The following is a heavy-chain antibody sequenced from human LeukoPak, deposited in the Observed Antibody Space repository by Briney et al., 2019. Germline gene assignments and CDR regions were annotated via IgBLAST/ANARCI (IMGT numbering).Heavy chain of an antibody. J-gene: IGHJ4*02. V-gene: IGHV1-8*03. CDR1: GYTFTGYY. CDR3: ARRDTFGGVIVSGYYFDY. Sequence: GASVKVSCKASGYTFTGYYMHWVRQAPGQGLEWMGWMNPNSGNTGYAQKFQGRVTITRNTSISTAYMELSSLRSEDTAVYYCARRDTFGGVIVSGYYFDYWGQGTLVTVSS. CDR2: MNPNSGNT. D-gene: IGHD3-16*02.